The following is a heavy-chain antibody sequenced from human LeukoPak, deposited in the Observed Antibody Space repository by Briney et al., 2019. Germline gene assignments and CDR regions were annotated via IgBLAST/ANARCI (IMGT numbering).Heavy chain of an antibody. D-gene: IGHD3-9*01. CDR1: GFSLSTSGVG. Sequence: SGPTLVNPTQTLTLTCTFSGFSLSTSGVGVGWIGQPPGKALEWLALIYWNDDKRYSPSLKSRLTITKDTSKNQVVLTMTNMDPVDTATYYCARSGRYFDWLRLNYFDYWGQGTLVTVSS. CDR3: ARSGRYFDWLRLNYFDY. J-gene: IGHJ4*02. V-gene: IGHV2-5*01. CDR2: IYWNDDK.